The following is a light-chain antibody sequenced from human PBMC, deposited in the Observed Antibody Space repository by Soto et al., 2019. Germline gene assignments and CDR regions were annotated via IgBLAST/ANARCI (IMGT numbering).Light chain of an antibody. CDR3: QQRSNWPPVWT. CDR1: QSVSSY. V-gene: IGKV3-11*01. Sequence: EIVLTQSPATLSLSPGERATLSCRASQSVSSYLAWYQQKPGQAPRLLIYDASNRATGIPARFSGSGSGTDFTLTISSLEPEDFAVYYSQQRSNWPPVWTFGQGTKVEIK. J-gene: IGKJ1*01. CDR2: DAS.